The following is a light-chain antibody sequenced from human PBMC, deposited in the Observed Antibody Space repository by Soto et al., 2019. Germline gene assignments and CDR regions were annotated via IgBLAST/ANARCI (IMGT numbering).Light chain of an antibody. Sequence: DIQMTQSPSSLSASVGDRVTITCQASQDITNYLNWYQQKPGKAPRLLVYDGSNLDTGVPTRFSGSGSGTHFSFTITSLHPEDIATYYGQQFDSLPITFGQGTRLEI. CDR1: QDITNY. J-gene: IGKJ5*01. CDR2: DGS. CDR3: QQFDSLPIT. V-gene: IGKV1-33*01.